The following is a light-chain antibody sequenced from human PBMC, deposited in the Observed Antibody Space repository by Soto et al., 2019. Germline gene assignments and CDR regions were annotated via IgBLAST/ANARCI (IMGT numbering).Light chain of an antibody. J-gene: IGLJ1*01. Sequence: QSVLTQPPSASGTPGQRVTISCSGSSSNIGSNYVYWYKQLPGTAPKLLIYRNNQRPSGVPDRFSGSKSVTSASLAISGLRSEDEADYYCAAWDDRLSVYYVFGTGTKLTVL. V-gene: IGLV1-47*01. CDR3: AAWDDRLSVYYV. CDR2: RNN. CDR1: SSNIGSNY.